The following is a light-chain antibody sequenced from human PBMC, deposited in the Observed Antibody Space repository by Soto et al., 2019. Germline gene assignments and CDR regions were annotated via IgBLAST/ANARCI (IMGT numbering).Light chain of an antibody. CDR3: CSYEGSRTWV. CDR1: SSDVGSYNL. J-gene: IGLJ3*02. V-gene: IGLV2-23*01. CDR2: EGS. Sequence: QSALTQPASVSGSPGQSITISCTGTSSDVGSYNLVSWYQQHPGKAPKLMIYEGSKRPSGVSNRFSGSKSGNTASLTISGLQAEDEADYYCCSYEGSRTWVFGGGTK.